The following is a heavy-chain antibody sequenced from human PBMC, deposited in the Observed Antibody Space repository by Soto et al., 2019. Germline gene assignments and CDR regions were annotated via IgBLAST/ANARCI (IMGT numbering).Heavy chain of an antibody. J-gene: IGHJ4*02. CDR2: ISYDGTNK. CDR1: GFTFSSCG. Sequence: GGSLRLSCAASGFTFSSCGMHWVRQAPGKGLEWVAVISYDGTNKDYVDSVKGRFTISRDNSKNTLHLQMNSLRAEDTAVYYCAKDLVGGRDGPDDWGQGTLVPVSS. CDR3: AKDLVGGRDGPDD. D-gene: IGHD2-8*02. V-gene: IGHV3-30*18.